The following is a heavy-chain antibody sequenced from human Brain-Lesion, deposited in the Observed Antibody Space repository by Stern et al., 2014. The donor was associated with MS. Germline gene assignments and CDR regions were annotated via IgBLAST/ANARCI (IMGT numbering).Heavy chain of an antibody. J-gene: IGHJ4*02. CDR1: DDFA. V-gene: IGHV3-9*01. CDR3: TKDSGYFSGLFDS. D-gene: IGHD3-22*01. Sequence: DDFAMHWVRQAPGKGLEWVSGINWNSGSLAYADSVKGRFSISRDSAKNSLFLQMNSLRPEDKALYYCTKDSGYFSGLFDSWGQGTLVTVSS. CDR2: INWNSGSL.